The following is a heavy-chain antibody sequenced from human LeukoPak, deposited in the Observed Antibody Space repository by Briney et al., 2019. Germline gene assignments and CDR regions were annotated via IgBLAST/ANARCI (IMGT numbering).Heavy chain of an antibody. CDR2: IYHSGST. CDR3: ARWSGARIDY. V-gene: IGHV4-38-2*01. D-gene: IGHD3-3*01. CDR1: GYSISSGYY. Sequence: SETLSLTCAVSGYSISSGYYWGWIRQPPGKGLEWIGSIYHSGSTYYNPSLKSRVTISVDTSKNQFSLKLSSVTAADTAVYYCARWSGARIDYWGQGTLVTVSS. J-gene: IGHJ4*02.